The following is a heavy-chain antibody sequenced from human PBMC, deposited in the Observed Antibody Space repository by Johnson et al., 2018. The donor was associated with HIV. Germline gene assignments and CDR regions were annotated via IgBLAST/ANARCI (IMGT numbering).Heavy chain of an antibody. J-gene: IGHJ3*02. CDR1: GFTFNSYG. Sequence: GGGVVQPGGSLRLSCAASGFTFNSYGMDWVRQAPGKGLEWVAFIQYDGNTKYYIDSVKGRFTVSIDNSKNTLYLQMKSLRPEDAAVYYCAKESKWESRTPHAFDMWGQGTMVTVSS. CDR3: AKESKWESRTPHAFDM. CDR2: IQYDGNTK. V-gene: IGHV3-30*02. D-gene: IGHD1-26*01.